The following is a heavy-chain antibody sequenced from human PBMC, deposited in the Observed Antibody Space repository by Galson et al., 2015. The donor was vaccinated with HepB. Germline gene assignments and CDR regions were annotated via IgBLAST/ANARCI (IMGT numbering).Heavy chain of an antibody. Sequence: WVRQAPGKGLEWVSVIYSGGSTYYADSVKGRFTISRDNSKNTLYLQMNSLRAEDTAVYYCARESGYDSSGYYYGGKNPLDYWGQGTLVTVSS. CDR2: IYSGGST. V-gene: IGHV3-66*01. CDR3: ARESGYDSSGYYYGGKNPLDY. D-gene: IGHD3-22*01. J-gene: IGHJ4*02.